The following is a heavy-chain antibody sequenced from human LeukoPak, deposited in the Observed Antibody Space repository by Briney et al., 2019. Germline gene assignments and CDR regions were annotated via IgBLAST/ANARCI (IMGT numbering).Heavy chain of an antibody. CDR3: ARMARSIVGRPEAFDI. CDR1: GFSLTTSGMC. J-gene: IGHJ3*02. V-gene: IGHV2-70*11. Sequence: SGPTLVNPTQTLTLTFTFSGFSLTTSGMCVNWIRQPPGKALEWLARIEWDDDKYYSASLRNRLTISKDTYKTQVVLIVTNMDPVDTATYYCARMARSIVGRPEAFDIWGQGTMVTVSS. D-gene: IGHD6-6*01. CDR2: IEWDDDK.